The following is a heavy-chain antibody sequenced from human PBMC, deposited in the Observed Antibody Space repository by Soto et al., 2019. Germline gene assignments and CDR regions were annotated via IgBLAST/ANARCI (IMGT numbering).Heavy chain of an antibody. Sequence: GASVKVSCKASGYTFTSYYMHWVRQAPGQGLEWMGGIIPIFGTANYAQKFQGRVTITADESTSTAYMELSSLRSEDTAVYYCARGYYYGSGSYYNRSYYGMDVWGQGTTVTVSS. CDR2: IIPIFGTA. CDR3: ARGYYYGSGSYYNRSYYGMDV. CDR1: GYTFTSYY. J-gene: IGHJ6*02. D-gene: IGHD3-10*01. V-gene: IGHV1-69*13.